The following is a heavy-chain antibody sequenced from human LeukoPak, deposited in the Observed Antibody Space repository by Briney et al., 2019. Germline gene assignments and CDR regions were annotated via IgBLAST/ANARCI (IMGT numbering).Heavy chain of an antibody. D-gene: IGHD1-20*01. CDR1: GGSFSGYY. CDR2: INHSGST. V-gene: IGHV4-34*01. Sequence: PSETLSLTCAVYGGSFSGYYWSWIRQPPGKGLEWIGEINHSGSTNYNPSLKSQVTISVDTSKNQFSLKLSSVTAADTAVYYCASVGWGNWNLSDYWGQGTLVTVSS. J-gene: IGHJ4*02. CDR3: ASVGWGNWNLSDY.